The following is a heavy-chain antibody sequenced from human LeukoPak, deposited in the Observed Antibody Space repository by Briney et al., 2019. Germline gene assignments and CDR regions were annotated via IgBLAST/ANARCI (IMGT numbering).Heavy chain of an antibody. D-gene: IGHD2-2*02. J-gene: IGHJ6*03. CDR2: ISGSGGST. V-gene: IGHV3-23*01. CDR1: GFTFSSYA. CDR3: AKDGPAAIEELYYYYYYMDV. Sequence: PGGSLRLSCAASGFTFSSYAMSWVRQAPGKGLEWVSAISGSGGSTYYADSVKGRFTISRDNSKNTLYLQMNSLRAEDTAVYYCAKDGPAAIEELYYYYYYMDVWGKGTTVTVSS.